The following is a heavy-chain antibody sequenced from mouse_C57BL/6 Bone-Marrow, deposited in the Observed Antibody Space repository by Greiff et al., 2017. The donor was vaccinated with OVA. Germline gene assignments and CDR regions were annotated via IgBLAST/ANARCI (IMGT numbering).Heavy chain of an antibody. Sequence: QVQLQQSGAELVKPGASVKLSCKASGYTFTSYWMHWVKQRPGQGLEWIGMIHPNSGSTNYNEKFKSKATLTVDKSSSTAYMQLSSLTSEDSAVYYCAREGEGSWRFAYWGQGTLVTVSA. CDR2: IHPNSGST. CDR3: AREGEGSWRFAY. J-gene: IGHJ3*01. CDR1: GYTFTSYW. V-gene: IGHV1-64*01.